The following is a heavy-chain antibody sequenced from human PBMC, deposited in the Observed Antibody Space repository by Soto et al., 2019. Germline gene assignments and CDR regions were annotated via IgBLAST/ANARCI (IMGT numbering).Heavy chain of an antibody. D-gene: IGHD3-22*01. CDR3: STNYYDSRGSANWSDP. Sequence: GGSLRLSCTASGFTFGDYAMSWFRQAPGKGLEWVGFIRSKAYGGTTEYAASVKGRFTISRDDSKSIAYLQMNSLKTEDTAVYYCSTNYYDSRGSANWSDPSGPGPLVTVSS. V-gene: IGHV3-49*03. J-gene: IGHJ5*02. CDR1: GFTFGDYA. CDR2: IRSKAYGGTT.